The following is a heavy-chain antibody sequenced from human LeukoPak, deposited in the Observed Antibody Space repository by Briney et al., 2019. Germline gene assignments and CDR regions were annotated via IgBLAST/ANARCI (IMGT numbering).Heavy chain of an antibody. J-gene: IGHJ4*02. V-gene: IGHV4-59*08. CDR3: ARGWFYFDY. CDR2: ISYSGST. CDR1: GGAINSYY. D-gene: IGHD6-19*01. Sequence: PAETLSLTCTVSGGAINSYYWSWVRQPPGKGLEWIGDISYSGSTNYNPSLRSRVTMSVDKSKNQFSLKLTSVPAADTAVYYCARGWFYFDYWGQGTLDTVSS.